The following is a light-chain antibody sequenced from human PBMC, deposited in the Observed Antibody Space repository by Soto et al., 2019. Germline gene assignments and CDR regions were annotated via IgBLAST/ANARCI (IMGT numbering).Light chain of an antibody. CDR2: SNN. J-gene: IGLJ1*01. CDR1: SSKIGSNT. CDR3: AAWDDSLNGHV. V-gene: IGLV1-44*01. Sequence: QSVLTQPPSASGPPGQRVTISCSGSSSKIGSNTVNWYQQLPGTAPKLLIYSNNQRPSGVPDRFSGSKSGTSASLAISGFQSEDEADYYCAAWDDSLNGHVFGTGTKVTVL.